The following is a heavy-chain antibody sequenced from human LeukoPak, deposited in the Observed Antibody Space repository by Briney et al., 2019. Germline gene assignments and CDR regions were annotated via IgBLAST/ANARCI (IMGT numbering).Heavy chain of an antibody. V-gene: IGHV3-48*04. CDR2: ITTSGNSR. CDR1: GSTFSSYW. D-gene: IGHD2-15*01. CDR3: VTREGWCSGSICLEQYFDS. J-gene: IGHJ4*02. Sequence: PGGSLRLSCAASGSTFSSYWMSWVRQAPGKGLEWVSYITTSGNSRYYADSVKGRFTISRDNAKNSLYLQMNSLRAEDTAVYYCVTREGWCSGSICLEQYFDSWGQGTLVTVSS.